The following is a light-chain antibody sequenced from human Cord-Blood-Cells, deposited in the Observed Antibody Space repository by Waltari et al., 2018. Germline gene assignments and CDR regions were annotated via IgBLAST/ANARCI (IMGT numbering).Light chain of an antibody. J-gene: IGLJ3*02. CDR3: CSYAGSSTWV. Sequence: QSALTQPASVSGSPGQSITISCTGTSSDVGSYKLVSWYQQHPGKAPKPMIYEGSKRPSGVSKRFAGSKSGNTASLTISGRQAEGEADYYGCSYAGSSTWVFGGGTKLTVL. CDR1: SSDVGSYKL. CDR2: EGS. V-gene: IGLV2-23*01.